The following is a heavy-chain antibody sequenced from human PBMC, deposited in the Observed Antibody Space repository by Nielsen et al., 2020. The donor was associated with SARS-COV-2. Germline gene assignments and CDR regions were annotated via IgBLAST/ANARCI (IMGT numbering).Heavy chain of an antibody. V-gene: IGHV3-30*18. D-gene: IGHD4-23*01. CDR1: GFTFSSYG. CDR2: ISYDGSNK. Sequence: GESLKISCAASGFTFSSYGMHWVRQAPGKGLEWVAVISYDGSNKYYADSVKGRFTISRDNSKNTLYLQMNSLRAEDTAVYYCAKDYGGNRGQYYYYYGMDVWGQGTTVTVSS. J-gene: IGHJ6*02. CDR3: AKDYGGNRGQYYYYYGMDV.